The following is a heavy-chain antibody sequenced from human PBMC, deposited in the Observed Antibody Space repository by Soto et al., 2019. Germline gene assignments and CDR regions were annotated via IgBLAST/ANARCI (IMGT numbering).Heavy chain of an antibody. J-gene: IGHJ4*02. Sequence: GGSLRLSCAASGVTFSSYGMHWVRQAPGKGLEWVAVISYDGSNKYYADSVKRRFTISRDNSKNTLYLQMNSLRAEDTAVYYCAKDLHITGTKNTFDYWGQGTLVTVSS. V-gene: IGHV3-30*18. CDR2: ISYDGSNK. CDR3: AKDLHITGTKNTFDY. D-gene: IGHD1-20*01. CDR1: GVTFSSYG.